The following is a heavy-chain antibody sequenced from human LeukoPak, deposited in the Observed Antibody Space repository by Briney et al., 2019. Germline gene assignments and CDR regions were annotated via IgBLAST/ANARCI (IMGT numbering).Heavy chain of an antibody. CDR1: GFTFSSYA. J-gene: IGHJ6*03. Sequence: GGSLRLSCAASGFTFSSYAMSWFRQAPGKGLEWVGFIRSKAYGGTTEYAASVKGRFTISRDDSKSIAYLQMNSLKTEDTAVYYCTRQKTYYDFWSGYYTGYYYYMDVWGKGTTVTVSS. CDR2: IRSKAYGGTT. V-gene: IGHV3-49*03. D-gene: IGHD3-3*01. CDR3: TRQKTYYDFWSGYYTGYYYYMDV.